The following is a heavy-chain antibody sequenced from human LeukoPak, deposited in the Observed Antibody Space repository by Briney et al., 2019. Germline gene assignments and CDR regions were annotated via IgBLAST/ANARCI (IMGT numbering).Heavy chain of an antibody. J-gene: IGHJ4*02. D-gene: IGHD3-10*01. CDR1: GFTFSNYW. V-gene: IGHV3-7*03. CDR2: IKQDGSEK. Sequence: GGSLRLSCAASGFTFSNYWMTWVRQAPGKGLEWVASIKQDGSEKYYVDSVKGRFTISRDNAKNSLYLQMNSLRAEDTAVFYCARDKSAGADTGSSFYYWGQGALVTVSS. CDR3: ARDKSAGADTGSSFYY.